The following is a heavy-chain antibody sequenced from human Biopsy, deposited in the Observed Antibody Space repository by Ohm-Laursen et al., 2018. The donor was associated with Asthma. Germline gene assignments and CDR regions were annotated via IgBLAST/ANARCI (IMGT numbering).Heavy chain of an antibody. Sequence: SVKVSCKISGCSLTDLSMHWVRQAPGQGLEWMGGHDHEEGGTVNAWRFQGRVTMTEDTSTDTAYMELSSLSSDDTAVYYCASDFPKDYVRYNFQFWGQGTLVTVSS. CDR2: HDHEEGGT. CDR3: ASDFPKDYVRYNFQF. J-gene: IGHJ4*02. D-gene: IGHD4-17*01. V-gene: IGHV1-24*01. CDR1: GCSLTDLS.